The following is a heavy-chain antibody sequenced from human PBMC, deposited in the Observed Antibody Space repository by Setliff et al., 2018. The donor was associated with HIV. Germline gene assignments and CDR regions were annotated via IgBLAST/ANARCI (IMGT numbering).Heavy chain of an antibody. J-gene: IGHJ4*02. CDR3: ARRAFNGYYFDS. CDR2: MFVGDSDT. Sequence: PGESLKISCKGSGYSFTSYWIGWVRQMPGKGLEWMAVMFVGDSDTSTDSPSFQGQVTFSVDKSIRTAYLQWSSLKASDTAIYYCARRAFNGYYFDSWGQGTLVTVSS. V-gene: IGHV5-51*01. D-gene: IGHD2-8*01. CDR1: GYSFTSYW.